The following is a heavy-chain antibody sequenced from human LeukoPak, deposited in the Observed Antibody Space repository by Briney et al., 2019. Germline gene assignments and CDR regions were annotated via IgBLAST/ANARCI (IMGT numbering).Heavy chain of an antibody. CDR1: GFTFDDYA. V-gene: IGHV3-9*03. J-gene: IGHJ3*02. D-gene: IGHD3-10*01. CDR2: ISWNSGSI. CDR3: AKDRGSGSYYAYDAFDI. Sequence: HPGRSLRLSCAASGFTFDDYATHWVRQAPGKGLEWVSGISWNSGSIGYADSVKGRFTISRDNAKNSLYLQMNSLRAEDMALYYCAKDRGSGSYYAYDAFDIWGQGTMVTVSS.